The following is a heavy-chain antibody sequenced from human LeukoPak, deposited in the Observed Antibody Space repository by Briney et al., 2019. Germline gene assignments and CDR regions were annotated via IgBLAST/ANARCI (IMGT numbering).Heavy chain of an antibody. V-gene: IGHV3-30-3*01. CDR3: AREGSSPTFDY. D-gene: IGHD1-26*01. Sequence: GRSLRLSCAASGFTFSSYAMPWVRQAAGKGLEWVAVISYDGSNKYYADSVKGRFTISRDNSKNTLYLQMNSLRAEDTAVYYCAREGSSPTFDYWGQGTLATVSS. CDR1: GFTFSSYA. CDR2: ISYDGSNK. J-gene: IGHJ4*02.